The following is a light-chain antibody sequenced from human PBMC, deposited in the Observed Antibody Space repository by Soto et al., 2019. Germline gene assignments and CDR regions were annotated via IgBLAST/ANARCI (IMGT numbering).Light chain of an antibody. CDR1: QSISNF. CDR3: QQTYSTPRLT. Sequence: DVQLTQSPSSLSASVVDRVTITCRANQSISNFLNWYQRKHGEAPKLLIYAASNLQSGVPSRFSGSGSATDFALTISGLQPDDFATYYCQQTYSTPRLTFGGGTKV. V-gene: IGKV1-39*01. CDR2: AAS. J-gene: IGKJ4*01.